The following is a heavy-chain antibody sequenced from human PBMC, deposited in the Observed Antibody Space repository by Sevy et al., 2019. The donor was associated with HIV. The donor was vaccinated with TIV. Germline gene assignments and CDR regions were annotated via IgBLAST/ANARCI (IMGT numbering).Heavy chain of an antibody. CDR3: ARDGGCSSTSCLLYFDY. CDR2: ISSGSSYI. V-gene: IGHV3-21*01. J-gene: IGHJ4*02. D-gene: IGHD2-2*01. CDR1: GFTFSTYT. Sequence: GGSLRLSCAASGFTFSTYTMNWVRQAPGKGLEWVSSISSGSSYIYYADSVKGRFTISRDNAKNSRYLQMTSLRAGDTAVYYCARDGGCSSTSCLLYFDYWAREPRSPSPQ.